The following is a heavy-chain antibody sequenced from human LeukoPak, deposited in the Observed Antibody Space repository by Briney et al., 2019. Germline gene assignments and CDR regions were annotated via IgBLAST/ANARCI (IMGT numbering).Heavy chain of an antibody. V-gene: IGHV3-48*03. Sequence: GGSLRLSCAASGFTFSNYERTGSGRPQGKGREWFSYVVSRGGTINYADSVKGRFTVSIDNAKNSLYLQMNSLRAEDMAFYYCARAAPVAGNAFDIWGQGTMVTVSS. CDR2: VVSRGGTI. D-gene: IGHD2-15*01. CDR3: ARAAPVAGNAFDI. J-gene: IGHJ3*02. CDR1: GFTFSNYE.